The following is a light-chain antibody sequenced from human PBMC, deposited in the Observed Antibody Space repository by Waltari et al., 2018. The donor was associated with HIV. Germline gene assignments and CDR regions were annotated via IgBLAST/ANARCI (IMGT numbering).Light chain of an antibody. CDR2: GNT. CDR3: QSYDSSLSTYV. J-gene: IGLJ1*01. CDR1: KSNIGAGYN. V-gene: IGLV1-40*01. Sequence: QSVLTQPPSVSGAPGQRVTISCTGSKSNIGAGYNVHWYQQLPGTAPKLLIYGNTNRPSGVPDRFAGSKSGTSASLAITGLQAEDEADYYCQSYDSSLSTYVFGTGTKVTVL.